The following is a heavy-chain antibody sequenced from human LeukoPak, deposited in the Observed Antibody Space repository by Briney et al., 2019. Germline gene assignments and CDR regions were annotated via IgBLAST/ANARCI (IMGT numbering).Heavy chain of an antibody. V-gene: IGHV3-74*01. CDR2: ISPDGRNI. J-gene: IGHJ4*02. D-gene: IGHD1-7*01. CDR3: VRDGGGTTPYDC. CDR1: GFTLSDYW. Sequence: SGGSPRLSCAASGFTLSDYWMNWVRQVPGKGPVWVSHISPDGRNIAYADSVKGRFTISRDSAKNTLYLQMNSLRVGDTAVYYCVRDGGGTTPYDCWGQGTLVTVSS.